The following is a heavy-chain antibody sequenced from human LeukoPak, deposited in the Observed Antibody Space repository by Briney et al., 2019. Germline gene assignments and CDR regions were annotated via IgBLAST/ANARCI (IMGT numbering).Heavy chain of an antibody. D-gene: IGHD3-10*01. J-gene: IGHJ4*02. CDR3: TTFPLLWFGELLFY. V-gene: IGHV3-15*01. CDR1: GFTFSIAW. CDR2: IKSKTDGGAT. Sequence: GGSLRLSCAASGFTFSIAWMRWVRQAPGMGLEWVGRIKSKTDGGATDYAAPVKGRFTISRDDSKNTLYLQMNSLKTEDTAVYYCTTFPLLWFGELLFYWGQGTQVTVSS.